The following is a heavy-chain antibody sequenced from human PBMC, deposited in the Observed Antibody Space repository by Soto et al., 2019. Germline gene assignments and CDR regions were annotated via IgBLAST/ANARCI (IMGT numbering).Heavy chain of an antibody. CDR2: IYYSGST. J-gene: IGHJ5*02. Sequence: SETLSLTCTVSGGSISSSSYYWGWIRQPPGKGLEWIGSIYYSGSTYYNPSLKSRVTISVDTSKNQFSLKLSSVTAADTAVYYCARQGAPNNWFDPWGQGTLVTVPS. CDR3: ARQGAPNNWFDP. V-gene: IGHV4-39*01. CDR1: GGSISSSSYY. D-gene: IGHD1-26*01.